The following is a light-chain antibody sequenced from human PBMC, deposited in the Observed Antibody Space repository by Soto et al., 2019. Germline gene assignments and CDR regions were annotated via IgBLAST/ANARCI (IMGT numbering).Light chain of an antibody. V-gene: IGKV3-20*01. CDR3: QQYGSSPYT. CDR2: GAS. CDR1: QSVSSSY. J-gene: IGKJ2*01. Sequence: ESELKQSPGTMSLSPGERATLSCRASQSVSSSYLAWYQQKPGQAPRLLIYGASSRATGIPDRFSGSGSGTDFTLTISRLEPEDFAVYYCQQYGSSPYTFGQGTKLEIK.